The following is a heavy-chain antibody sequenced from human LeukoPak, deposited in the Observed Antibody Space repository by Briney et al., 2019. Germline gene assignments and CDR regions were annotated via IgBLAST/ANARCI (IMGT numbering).Heavy chain of an antibody. CDR1: GFTFSSDF. D-gene: IGHD1-7*01. J-gene: IGHJ4*02. V-gene: IGHV3-66*01. CDR2: IYSTGNT. CDR3: ARDVNYDHHY. Sequence: GGSLRLSCAASGFTFSSDFVSWVRQAPGKGLEWISVIYSTGNTFYADSVKGRFTISRDNSKNTVSLQMNGLRAEDTAVYYCARDVNYDHHYWGQETLVTVSS.